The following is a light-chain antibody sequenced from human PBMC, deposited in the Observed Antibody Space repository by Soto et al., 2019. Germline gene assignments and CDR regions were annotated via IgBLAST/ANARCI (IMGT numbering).Light chain of an antibody. CDR3: QQYGSSPPGIT. J-gene: IGKJ5*01. Sequence: EIVLTQSPATLSLSPGERATLSCRASQSVSSSYLAWYQQKPAQDPRLLIYGASSRATGIPDRFSGSGSGTDFTLTISRLEPEDFAVYYCQQYGSSPPGITFGQGTRLEIK. V-gene: IGKV3-20*01. CDR2: GAS. CDR1: QSVSSSY.